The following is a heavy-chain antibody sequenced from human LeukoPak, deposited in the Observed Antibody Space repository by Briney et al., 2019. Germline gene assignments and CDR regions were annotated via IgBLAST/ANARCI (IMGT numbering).Heavy chain of an antibody. CDR3: AREGYGSGSSHFMDV. CDR1: GVSISNYF. CDR2: IYYIGTT. Sequence: SETLSLTCTVSGVSISNYFWTWTRQAPGKGLEWIGYIYYIGTTNYNPSLKSRATISVDMSKNQFSLKLTSVSAADTAVYYCAREGYGSGSSHFMDVWGTGTTVTVSS. V-gene: IGHV4-59*01. J-gene: IGHJ6*03. D-gene: IGHD3-10*01.